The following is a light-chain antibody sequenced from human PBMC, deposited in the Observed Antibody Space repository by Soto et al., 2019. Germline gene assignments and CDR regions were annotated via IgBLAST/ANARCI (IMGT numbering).Light chain of an antibody. CDR3: QQRIKWPIT. CDR1: QSVATY. V-gene: IGKV3-11*01. Sequence: VMTQSPATLSVSPWERATLSCRASQSVATYVAWYQQKPGQAPRLLIYDAFNRATGTPARFSGSGSGTDFTLTISSLEPADSAVYYCQQRIKWPITFGQGTRLENK. CDR2: DAF. J-gene: IGKJ5*01.